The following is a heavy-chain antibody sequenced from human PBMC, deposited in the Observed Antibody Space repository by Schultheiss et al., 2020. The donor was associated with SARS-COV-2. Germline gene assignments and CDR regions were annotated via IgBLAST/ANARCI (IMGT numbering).Heavy chain of an antibody. Sequence: GGSLRLSCAASEFAVSSNYMSWVRQAPGKGLEWVSVIYSDATSSYADSVKGRFTISRDNSKNTLYLQMNSLRAEDTALYYCAKDLSSGSDYWGQGTLVTVSS. D-gene: IGHD6-19*01. V-gene: IGHV3-53*01. J-gene: IGHJ4*02. CDR1: EFAVSSNY. CDR3: AKDLSSGSDY. CDR2: IYSDATS.